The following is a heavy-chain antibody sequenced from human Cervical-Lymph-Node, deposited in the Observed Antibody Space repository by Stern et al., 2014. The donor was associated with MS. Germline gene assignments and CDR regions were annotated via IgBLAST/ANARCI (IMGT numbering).Heavy chain of an antibody. CDR1: GYTFTSYY. CDR2: INPSGGSP. CDR3: ARDKVLRFLEWLDYYYGMDV. V-gene: IGHV1-46*01. Sequence: QVQLVQSGAEVKKPGASVKVSCKASGYTFTSYYMHWVRQAPGQGLEWMGIINPSGGSPSYAQKFQGRVTMTRDTSTSTVYMELSSLRSEDTAVYYCARDKVLRFLEWLDYYYGMDVWGQGTTVTVSS. J-gene: IGHJ6*02. D-gene: IGHD3-3*01.